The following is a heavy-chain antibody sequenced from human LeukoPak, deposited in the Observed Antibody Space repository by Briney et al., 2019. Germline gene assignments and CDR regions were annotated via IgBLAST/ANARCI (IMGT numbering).Heavy chain of an antibody. V-gene: IGHV1-8*01. CDR2: MNPNSGNT. CDR1: GYTFTSYD. CDR3: ARETRFFEWLYVY. Sequence: ASVEVSGKASGYTFTSYDINWVRQATGQGLEWMGWMNPNSGNTGYAQKFQGRVTMTRNTSISTAYMELSSLRSEDTAVYYCARETRFFEWLYVYWGQGTLVTVSS. D-gene: IGHD3-3*01. J-gene: IGHJ4*02.